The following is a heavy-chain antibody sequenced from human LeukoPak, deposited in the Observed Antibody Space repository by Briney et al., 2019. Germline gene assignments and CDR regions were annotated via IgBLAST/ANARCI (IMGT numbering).Heavy chain of an antibody. Sequence: GGSLRLSCAASGFTFSSYEMNWVPQAPGKGLEWVSYISHSGSTIYYADSVKGRFTISRDNAKNSLYLQMNSLRAEDTAVYYCARNGCQFDYWGQGTLVSVSS. CDR1: GFTFSSYE. CDR2: ISHSGSTI. CDR3: ARNGCQFDY. D-gene: IGHD2-15*01. J-gene: IGHJ4*02. V-gene: IGHV3-48*03.